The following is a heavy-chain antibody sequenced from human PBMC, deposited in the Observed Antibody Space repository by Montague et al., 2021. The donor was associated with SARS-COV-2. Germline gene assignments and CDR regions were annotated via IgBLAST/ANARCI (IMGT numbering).Heavy chain of an antibody. CDR1: GFTFSSYG. J-gene: IGHJ3*02. D-gene: IGHD3-10*01. V-gene: IGHV3-33*01. CDR3: ASMVRGVIDAFDI. CDR2: IWYDGSNK. Sequence: LRLSCAASGFTFSSYGMHWVRQAPGKGLEWVAVIWYDGSNKYYADSVKGRFTISRDNSKNTLYLQMNSLRAEDTAVYYCASMVRGVIDAFDIWGQGTMVTVSS.